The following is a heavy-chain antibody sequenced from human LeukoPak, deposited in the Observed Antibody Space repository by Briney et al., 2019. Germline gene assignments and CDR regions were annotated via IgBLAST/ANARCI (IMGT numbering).Heavy chain of an antibody. CDR2: IYYSGST. CDR3: ARGGEYYHDNTGYCFDY. Sequence: PSETLSLTCTVSGGSISSGDYYWTWIRQPPGKGLQWIGYIYYSGSTNYNPSLKSRVTISGDTSKNQFSLRLSSVTAADTAVYYCARGGEYYHDNTGYCFDYWGQGTLVTVSS. J-gene: IGHJ4*02. CDR1: GGSISSGDYY. V-gene: IGHV4-61*08. D-gene: IGHD3-22*01.